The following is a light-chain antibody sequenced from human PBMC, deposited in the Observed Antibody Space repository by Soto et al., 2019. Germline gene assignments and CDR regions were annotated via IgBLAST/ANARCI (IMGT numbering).Light chain of an antibody. Sequence: EIVMTQSPATLSVSPGERATLSCRASQSVSSNLAWYQQKPGQAPRLLIYGASTRATGIPARFSGSGSGTEFTLTISSLQSEDFAVYYCQPYNNWPLNFGGGTK. V-gene: IGKV3-15*01. CDR3: QPYNNWPLN. CDR1: QSVSSN. CDR2: GAS. J-gene: IGKJ4*01.